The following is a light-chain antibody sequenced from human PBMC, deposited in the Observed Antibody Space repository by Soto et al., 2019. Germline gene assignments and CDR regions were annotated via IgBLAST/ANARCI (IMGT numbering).Light chain of an antibody. CDR1: QSINAW. V-gene: IGKV1-5*01. CDR2: DAS. Sequence: DIQMTHSPSTLSASVGDRVTITCRASQSINAWLAWYQQRPGQAPKLLIYDASTVQSGVPSSFSGSGSGTEFTLTIGSLQPDDSATYYCQHYSLYSPWTFGQGTKVDIK. J-gene: IGKJ1*01. CDR3: QHYSLYSPWT.